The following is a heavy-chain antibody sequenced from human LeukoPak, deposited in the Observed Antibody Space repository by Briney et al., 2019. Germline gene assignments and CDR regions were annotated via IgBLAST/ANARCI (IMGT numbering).Heavy chain of an antibody. D-gene: IGHD3-10*01. Sequence: GGSLRLSCAASGFTFSSYAMSWVRQAPGKGLEWVSAISGSGGSTYYADSVKGRFTISRDNSKNTLYLQMNSLRAEDTAVYYCAKDYYGSGSYYGLDYWGQGTLVTVSS. CDR1: GFTFSSYA. J-gene: IGHJ4*02. CDR3: AKDYYGSGSYYGLDY. CDR2: ISGSGGST. V-gene: IGHV3-23*01.